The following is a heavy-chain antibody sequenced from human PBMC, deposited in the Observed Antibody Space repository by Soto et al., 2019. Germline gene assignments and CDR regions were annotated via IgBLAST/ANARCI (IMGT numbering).Heavy chain of an antibody. J-gene: IGHJ4*02. CDR2: IGGSGAGT. CDR3: ARGGGIAVAGTHLDY. CDR1: GFTFSSYA. V-gene: IGHV3-23*01. Sequence: EVQLLESGGGLVQPGGSLRLSCAASGFTFSSYAMSWVRQAPGEGLEWGSGIGGSGAGTNYAGSVKGRFTISRDNSKKTRYLQMSSLRAEDTAVYYCARGGGIAVAGTHLDYWGQGTLVTVSS. D-gene: IGHD6-19*01.